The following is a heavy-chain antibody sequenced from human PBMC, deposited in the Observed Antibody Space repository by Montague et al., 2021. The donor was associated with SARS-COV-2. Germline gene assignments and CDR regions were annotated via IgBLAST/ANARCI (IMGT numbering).Heavy chain of an antibody. J-gene: IGHJ6*02. Sequence: SLRLSCAASGFTFTSYAVHWVRQAPGKALEWVAVISNDGTNKYYADSVKGRFTISRDKSENTVCLQMDSLRAEDTAVYYCAREGYLDSSYGMDVWGQGTTVTVSS. CDR3: AREGYLDSSYGMDV. CDR2: ISNDGTNK. CDR1: GFTFTSYA. V-gene: IGHV3-30*04. D-gene: IGHD2-15*01.